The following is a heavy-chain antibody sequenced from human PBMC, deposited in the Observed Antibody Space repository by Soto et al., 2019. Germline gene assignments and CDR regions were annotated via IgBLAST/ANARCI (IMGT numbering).Heavy chain of an antibody. CDR2: IWYDGSNK. J-gene: IGHJ3*02. Sequence: GESLKISCAASGFTFSSYGMHWVRQAPGKGLEWVAVIWYDGSNKYYADSVKGRFTISRDNSKNTLYLQMNSLRAEDTAVYYCARPLGYCSGGSCYSDAFDIWGQGTMVTVSS. V-gene: IGHV3-33*01. D-gene: IGHD2-15*01. CDR3: ARPLGYCSGGSCYSDAFDI. CDR1: GFTFSSYG.